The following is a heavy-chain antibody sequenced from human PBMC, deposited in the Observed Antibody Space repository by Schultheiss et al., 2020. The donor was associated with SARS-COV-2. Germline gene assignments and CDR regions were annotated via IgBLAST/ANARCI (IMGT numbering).Heavy chain of an antibody. V-gene: IGHV3-21*05. CDR3: AREGCSSTSCYTLMDYYYMDV. J-gene: IGHJ6*03. D-gene: IGHD2-2*02. Sequence: GGSLRLSCAASGFTFSSYAMAWVRQAPGKGLEWVSYISSSSSYIYYTDSVKGRFTISRDNSKNTLYLQMNSLRAEDTAVYYCAREGCSSTSCYTLMDYYYMDVWGKGTTVTVSS. CDR2: ISSSSSYI. CDR1: GFTFSSYA.